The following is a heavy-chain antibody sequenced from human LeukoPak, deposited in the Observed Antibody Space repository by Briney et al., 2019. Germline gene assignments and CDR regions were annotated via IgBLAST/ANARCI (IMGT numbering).Heavy chain of an antibody. CDR3: ARGGYSYDDY. CDR2: INHSGST. D-gene: IGHD5-18*01. J-gene: IGHJ4*02. Sequence: PSETLSLTCAAYGGSFSGYYWSWIRQPPGKGLEWIGEINHSGSTNYNPSLKSRVTISVDTSKNQFSLKLSSVTAADTAVYYCARGGYSYDDYWGQGTLVTVSS. CDR1: GGSFSGYY. V-gene: IGHV4-34*01.